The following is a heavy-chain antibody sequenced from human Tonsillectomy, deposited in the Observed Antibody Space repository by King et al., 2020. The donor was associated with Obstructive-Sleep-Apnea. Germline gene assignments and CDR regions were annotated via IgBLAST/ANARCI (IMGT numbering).Heavy chain of an antibody. V-gene: IGHV4-34*01. Sequence: VQLQQWGAGLLKPSETLSLTCGVYGGSFSDYYWSWIRQPPGKGLEWIGEINHSGSTNYSPSLKSRVTISVDTSKNQFSLKLSSVTAADTAVYYCARGRGAASVNWFDPWGQGALVTVSS. J-gene: IGHJ5*02. CDR3: ARGRGAASVNWFDP. D-gene: IGHD6-13*01. CDR2: INHSGST. CDR1: GGSFSDYY.